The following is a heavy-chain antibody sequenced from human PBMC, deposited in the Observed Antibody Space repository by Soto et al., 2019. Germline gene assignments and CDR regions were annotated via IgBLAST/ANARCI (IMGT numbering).Heavy chain of an antibody. CDR1: GLTFNNAW. D-gene: IGHD1-26*01. CDR2: IRSKSDGGTT. Sequence: PGGSLRLSCVAPGLTFNNAWMNWVRQAPGKGLEWVGRIRSKSDGGTTDYAAPVKGRFTISRDDSKNMVDLQMSSLKTEDTAIYYCTTYSGAAFEYWGQGALVTVSS. J-gene: IGHJ4*02. V-gene: IGHV3-15*01. CDR3: TTYSGAAFEY.